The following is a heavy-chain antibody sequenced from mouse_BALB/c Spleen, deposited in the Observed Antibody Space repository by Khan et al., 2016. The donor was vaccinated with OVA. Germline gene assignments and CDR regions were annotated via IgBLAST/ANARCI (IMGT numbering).Heavy chain of an antibody. J-gene: IGHJ4*01. CDR3: AKRYAMDY. Sequence: EVQLQESGPGLVKPSQSLSLTCTVTGYSITSDYAWNWIRQFPGNILEWMGYISYSGGTSYNPSLKSRISITRDTSKNQFFLQLNSVTTEDTATYYCAKRYAMDYWGQGTSVTVSS. CDR1: GYSITSDYA. CDR2: ISYSGGT. V-gene: IGHV3-2*02.